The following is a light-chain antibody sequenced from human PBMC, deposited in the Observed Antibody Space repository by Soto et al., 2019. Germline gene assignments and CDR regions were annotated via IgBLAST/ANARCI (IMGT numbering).Light chain of an antibody. V-gene: IGKV1-5*03. J-gene: IGKJ1*01. CDR1: QTIDSW. Sequence: DIQISQNTSTLSATVRDRITITCRASQTIDSWLAWYQQRPGKPPNLLIYKASTLASGVPSRFSGSGSGTEITLTINSLQPDDLATYYCQQDHSYSPKTFGQGTKVDIK. CDR2: KAS. CDR3: QQDHSYSPKT.